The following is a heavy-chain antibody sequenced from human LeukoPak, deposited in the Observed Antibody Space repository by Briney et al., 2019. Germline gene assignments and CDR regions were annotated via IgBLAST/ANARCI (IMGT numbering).Heavy chain of an antibody. Sequence: SETLSLTCTVSGGSISSGDYYWSWIRQPPGKGLEWIGYIYYSGSTYYNPSLKSRVTISVDTSKNQFSLKLSSVTAADTAVYYCATTHDSSGYPRLGGRWFDPWGQGTLVTVSS. CDR2: IYYSGST. CDR1: GGSISSGDYY. D-gene: IGHD3-22*01. V-gene: IGHV4-30-4*01. CDR3: ATTHDSSGYPRLGGRWFDP. J-gene: IGHJ5*02.